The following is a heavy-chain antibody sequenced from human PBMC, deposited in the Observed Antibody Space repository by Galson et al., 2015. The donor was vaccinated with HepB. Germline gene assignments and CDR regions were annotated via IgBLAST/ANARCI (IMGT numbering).Heavy chain of an antibody. CDR2: ISSSSSTI. CDR3: AREAPPYYYYGMDV. V-gene: IGHV3-48*02. J-gene: IGHJ6*02. CDR1: GFTFSRYS. Sequence: LRLSCAASGFTFSRYSMNWVRQAPGKGLEWVSYISSSSSTIYYADSVKGRFTISRDNAKNSLYLQMNSLRDEDTAVYYCAREAPPYYYYGMDVWGQGTTVTVSS.